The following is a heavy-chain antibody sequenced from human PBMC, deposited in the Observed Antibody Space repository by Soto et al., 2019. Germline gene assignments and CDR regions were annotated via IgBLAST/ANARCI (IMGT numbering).Heavy chain of an antibody. CDR3: ARGGGEGIYYFDY. Sequence: ASVKVSCKASGGTFSSYTISWVRQAPGQGLEWMGRIIPILGIANYAQKFQGRVTITADKSTSTAYMELSSLRSEDTAVYYCARGGGEGIYYFDYWGQGTLVTVSS. CDR1: GGTFSSYT. CDR2: IIPILGIA. J-gene: IGHJ4*02. V-gene: IGHV1-69*02. D-gene: IGHD3-16*01.